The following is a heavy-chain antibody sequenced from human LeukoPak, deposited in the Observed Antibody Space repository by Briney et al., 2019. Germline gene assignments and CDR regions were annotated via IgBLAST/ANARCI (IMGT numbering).Heavy chain of an antibody. D-gene: IGHD3-3*01. CDR1: GYTFTSYG. CDR3: ARVVDRITIFGVATESNWFDP. V-gene: IGHV1-18*01. J-gene: IGHJ5*02. CDR2: ISAYNGNT. Sequence: ASVKVSCKASGYTFTSYGISWVRQAPGQGLEWMGWISAYNGNTNYAQKLQGRVTMTTDTSTSTAYMELRSLRSDDTAVYYCARVVDRITIFGVATESNWFDPWGQGTLVTVSS.